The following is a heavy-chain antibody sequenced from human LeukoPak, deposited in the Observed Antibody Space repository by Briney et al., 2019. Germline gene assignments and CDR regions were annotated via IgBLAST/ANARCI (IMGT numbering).Heavy chain of an antibody. CDR2: FDPEHGET. J-gene: IGHJ4*02. Sequence: ASVKVSCKVSGYTLTELSMHWVRQAPGKGLEWMGGFDPEHGETVYAQKFQGRLTMTEDTSTHTAYMELSSLRSDDTAVYYCATDPVGYCNANGCYSVDYWGQGTLVTVSS. CDR1: GYTLTELS. CDR3: ATDPVGYCNANGCYSVDY. V-gene: IGHV1-24*01. D-gene: IGHD2-15*01.